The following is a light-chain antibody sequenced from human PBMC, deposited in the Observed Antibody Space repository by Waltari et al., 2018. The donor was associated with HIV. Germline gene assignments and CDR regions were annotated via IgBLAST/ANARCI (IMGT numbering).Light chain of an antibody. CDR2: ADI. Sequence: QSVLTHPPSVSGAPGQRVTIPFTGGSSKLGAGYPVTWYQHLQGTAPKLLIYADINRASGVPDRFSGSKSGTSASLAITGLQTEDEADYYCQSYDSSLSGWVFGGGTKLTVL. J-gene: IGLJ3*02. CDR1: SSKLGAGYP. V-gene: IGLV1-40*01. CDR3: QSYDSSLSGWV.